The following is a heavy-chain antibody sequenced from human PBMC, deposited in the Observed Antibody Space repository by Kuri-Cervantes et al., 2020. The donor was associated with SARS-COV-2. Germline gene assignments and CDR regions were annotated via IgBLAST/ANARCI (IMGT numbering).Heavy chain of an antibody. CDR3: ARAGTSGSYLGY. D-gene: IGHD1-26*01. V-gene: IGHV3-20*04. CDR1: GFTFDDYG. Sequence: GESLKISCAASGFTFDDYGMSWVRQAPGKGLEWVSGINWNGVRTGYTDSVKGRFTISRDNAKNSLYPQMNSLRAEDTAFYYCARAGTSGSYLGYWGQGTLVTVSS. J-gene: IGHJ4*02. CDR2: INWNGVRT.